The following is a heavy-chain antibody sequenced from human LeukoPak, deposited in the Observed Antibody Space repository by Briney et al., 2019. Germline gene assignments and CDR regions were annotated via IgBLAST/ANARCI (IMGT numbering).Heavy chain of an antibody. Sequence: PGRSLRLSCAASGFTLSSYGIHWARQAPGKGLEWVALISSDGSKKYYADSVKGRFTISRDNSRYTLYLQMNSLRPEDTAVYYCARDKRGDYSMNYWGQGTLVTVSS. V-gene: IGHV3-30-3*01. CDR3: ARDKRGDYSMNY. CDR2: ISSDGSKK. J-gene: IGHJ4*02. D-gene: IGHD4-11*01. CDR1: GFTLSSYG.